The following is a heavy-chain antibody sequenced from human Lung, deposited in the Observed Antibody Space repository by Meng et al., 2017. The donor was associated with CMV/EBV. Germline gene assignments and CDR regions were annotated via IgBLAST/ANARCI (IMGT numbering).Heavy chain of an antibody. J-gene: IGHJ6*02. Sequence: GESLKISCAASGFTFDDDAMHWVRQAPGKGLEWVSLISWDGGSTYYADAVKGRFTISRENSKNSLYLQMNSLRAEDTALYYCAKDIFGGSYSSSSDGMDVWGQGXTVTVSS. CDR2: ISWDGGST. CDR3: AKDIFGGSYSSSSDGMDV. D-gene: IGHD6-6*01. V-gene: IGHV3-43D*03. CDR1: GFTFDDDA.